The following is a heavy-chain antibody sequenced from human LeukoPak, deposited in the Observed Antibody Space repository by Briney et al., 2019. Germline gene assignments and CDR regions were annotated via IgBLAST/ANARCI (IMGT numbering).Heavy chain of an antibody. J-gene: IGHJ4*02. D-gene: IGHD5-18*01. CDR3: AKDREGRGYNYGTYFDY. CDR1: AFTFSSYG. CDR2: ISFDGSER. Sequence: PGRSLTLSCAASAFTFSSYGMHWVRQAPGEGLEWVASISFDGSERYYGDSVKGRFTISRDNYKNTLYLQINTLRAEDTAVYYCAKDREGRGYNYGTYFDYWGQGALLTASS. V-gene: IGHV3-30*18.